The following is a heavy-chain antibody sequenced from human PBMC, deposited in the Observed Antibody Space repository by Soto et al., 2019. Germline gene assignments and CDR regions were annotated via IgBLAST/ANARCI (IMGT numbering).Heavy chain of an antibody. J-gene: IGHJ4*02. V-gene: IGHV1-8*02. Sequence: ASGKVSCKASGYTFTSYAMHWVRQAPGQGLEWMGWMNPNSGNTGFAQKFQGRVTMTRNTSISTAYMELSSLRSEDTAVYYCARGQVDYLDYWGQGTLVTVS. CDR2: MNPNSGNT. CDR1: GYTFTSYA. D-gene: IGHD1-26*01. CDR3: ARGQVDYLDY.